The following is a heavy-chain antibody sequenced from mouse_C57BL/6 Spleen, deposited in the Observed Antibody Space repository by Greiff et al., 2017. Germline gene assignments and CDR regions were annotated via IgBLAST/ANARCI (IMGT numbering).Heavy chain of an antibody. Sequence: QVQLQQSGAELVKPGASVKMSCKASGYTFTSYWITWVKQRPGQGLEWIGDIYPGSGSTNYNEKFKSKATLTVDTSSSTAYMQLSSLTSEDSAVYYCAIFYGYDYYFDYWGQGTTLTVSS. V-gene: IGHV1-55*01. CDR1: GYTFTSYW. J-gene: IGHJ2*01. CDR2: IYPGSGST. CDR3: AIFYGYDYYFDY. D-gene: IGHD2-2*01.